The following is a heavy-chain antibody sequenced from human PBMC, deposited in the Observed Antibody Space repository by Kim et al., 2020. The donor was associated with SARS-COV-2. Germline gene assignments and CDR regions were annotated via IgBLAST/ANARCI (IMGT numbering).Heavy chain of an antibody. CDR3: ARNWGGSGWHHFIPGSGKSWYSGMDV. D-gene: IGHD6-19*01. J-gene: IGHJ6*02. V-gene: IGHV3-11*06. Sequence: GGSLRLSCAASGFTFSDYYMSWIRQAPGKGLEWVSYISSSSSYTNYADSVKGRFTISRDNAKNSLYLQMNSLRAEDTAVYYCARNWGGSGWHHFIPGSGKSWYSGMDVWGQGTTVTVSS. CDR2: ISSSSSYT. CDR1: GFTFSDYY.